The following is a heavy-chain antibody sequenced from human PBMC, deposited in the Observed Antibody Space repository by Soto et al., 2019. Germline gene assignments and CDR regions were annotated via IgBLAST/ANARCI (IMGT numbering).Heavy chain of an antibody. CDR2: ISGSGGST. Sequence: EVQLLESGGGLVQPGGSLRLSCAASGFTFSSYAMSWVRQAPGKGLEWVSAISGSGGSTYYAASVKGRFTMSRDNSKNTLYLQRTSLSAEATVVYYCAKDRNDYSYWYFDLWGRGALVAVSS. D-gene: IGHD4-17*01. CDR1: GFTFSSYA. CDR3: AKDRNDYSYWYFDL. J-gene: IGHJ2*01. V-gene: IGHV3-23*01.